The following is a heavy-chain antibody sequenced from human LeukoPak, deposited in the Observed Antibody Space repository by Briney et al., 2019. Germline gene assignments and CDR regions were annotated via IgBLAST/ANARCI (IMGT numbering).Heavy chain of an antibody. D-gene: IGHD2-21*02. Sequence: ASVKVSCKTSGYTFDNYGISWVRQAPGQGLEWMGWIRVYNGDTDYAQKFQGRVTMTTDTSTTTGYMELRSLRSNDTAVYYCARSHVVAVTANKTPYAGIDYWGQGTLVTVSS. V-gene: IGHV1-18*01. CDR3: ARSHVVAVTANKTPYAGIDY. CDR2: IRVYNGDT. J-gene: IGHJ4*02. CDR1: GYTFDNYG.